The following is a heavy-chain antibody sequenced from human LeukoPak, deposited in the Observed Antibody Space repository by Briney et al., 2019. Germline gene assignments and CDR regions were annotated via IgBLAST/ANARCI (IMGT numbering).Heavy chain of an antibody. V-gene: IGHV1-69*13. D-gene: IGHD3-9*01. CDR3: ATYDVLTGFEY. CDR2: IIPLKGTS. Sequence: SVKVSCKASGGTLSDHVISWVRQAPGHGLEWMGGIIPLKGTSKLTQKLQDRATISADESTDTVYMEVRSLRSEDTALYYCATYDVLTGFEYWGQGTLVIVSS. CDR1: GGTLSDHV. J-gene: IGHJ4*02.